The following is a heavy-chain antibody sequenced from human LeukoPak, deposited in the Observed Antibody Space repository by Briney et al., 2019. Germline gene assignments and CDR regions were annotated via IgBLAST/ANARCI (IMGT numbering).Heavy chain of an antibody. CDR1: GGSISSYY. CDR3: ARINSSGWYPYFDY. J-gene: IGHJ4*02. D-gene: IGHD6-19*01. Sequence: PSETLSLTCTVSGGSISSYYWSWIRQPPGKGLEWIGYIYYGGSTNYNPSLKSRVTISVDTSKNQFSLKLSSVTAADTAVYYCARINSSGWYPYFDYWGQGTLVTVSS. CDR2: IYYGGST. V-gene: IGHV4-59*08.